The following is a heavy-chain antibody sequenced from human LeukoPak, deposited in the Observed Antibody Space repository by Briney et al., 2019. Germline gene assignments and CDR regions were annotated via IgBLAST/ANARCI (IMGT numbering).Heavy chain of an antibody. V-gene: IGHV3-30*02. CDR3: AKDRGSHFDY. J-gene: IGHJ4*02. Sequence: PGGSLRLSCAASGFIFNTYAMHWVRRAPGKGLEWVAFIRYDGSNKYYADSVKGRFTISRDNSKNTLYLQMNSLRAEDTAVYYCAKDRGSHFDYWGQGTLVTVSS. CDR2: IRYDGSNK. CDR1: GFIFNTYA.